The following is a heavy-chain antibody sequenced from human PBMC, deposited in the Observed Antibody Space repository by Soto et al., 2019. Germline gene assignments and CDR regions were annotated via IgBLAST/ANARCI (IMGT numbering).Heavy chain of an antibody. CDR3: ARGGGSGWYQGFYYYGMDV. CDR2: IIPIFGTA. J-gene: IGHJ6*02. D-gene: IGHD6-19*01. CDR1: GGTFSSYA. Sequence: QVQLVQSGAEVQKPGSSVKVSCKASGGTFSSYAISWVRQAPGQGLEWMGGIIPIFGTANYAQKFQGRVTITADKSTSTAYMELSSLRSEDTAVYYCARGGGSGWYQGFYYYGMDVWGQGTTVTVSS. V-gene: IGHV1-69*06.